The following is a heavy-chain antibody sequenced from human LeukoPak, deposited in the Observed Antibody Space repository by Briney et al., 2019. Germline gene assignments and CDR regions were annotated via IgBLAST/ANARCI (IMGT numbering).Heavy chain of an antibody. J-gene: IGHJ3*02. V-gene: IGHV3-53*01. D-gene: IGHD5-18*01. Sequence: GGSLRLSCAASGFTVSSNYMSWVRQAPGKGLEWVSIIYSGGSTYYADSLKGRFTISRDNSKNTLYLQMNSLRAEDTAVYYCARLNTAMVLAFDIWGQGTMVTVSS. CDR3: ARLNTAMVLAFDI. CDR2: IYSGGST. CDR1: GFTVSSNY.